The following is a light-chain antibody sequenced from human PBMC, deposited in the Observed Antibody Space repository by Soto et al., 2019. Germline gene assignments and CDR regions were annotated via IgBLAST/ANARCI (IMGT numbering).Light chain of an antibody. CDR1: QSVSTS. Sequence: EVVLTQAPATLSLSPGERATLSCRASQSVSTSLAWYQQKPGQAPRLLIYGASNRATGIPDRFSGSGYGTDFTLTISALEPEDFAVYYCQQRSNWPPITFGQGTRLEIK. CDR3: QQRSNWPPIT. CDR2: GAS. V-gene: IGKV3-11*01. J-gene: IGKJ5*01.